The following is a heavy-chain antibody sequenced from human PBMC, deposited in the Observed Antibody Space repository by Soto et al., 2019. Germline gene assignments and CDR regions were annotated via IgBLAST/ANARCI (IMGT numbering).Heavy chain of an antibody. CDR2: ISSSSSYI. CDR1: GFTFSSYS. J-gene: IGHJ6*02. Sequence: EVQLVESGGGLVKPGGSLRLSCAASGFTFSSYSMNWVRQAPGKGLEWVSSISSSSSYIYYADSVKGRFTISRDNAKKSLYLQMNSLRAEDTAVYYCARDSLSFWSGYPRYYYYYGMDVWGQGTTVTVSS. V-gene: IGHV3-21*01. CDR3: ARDSLSFWSGYPRYYYYYGMDV. D-gene: IGHD3-3*01.